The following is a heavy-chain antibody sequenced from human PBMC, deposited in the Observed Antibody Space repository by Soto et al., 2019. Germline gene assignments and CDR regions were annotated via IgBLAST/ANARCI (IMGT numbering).Heavy chain of an antibody. Sequence: ASVKVSCKASGYTFTSYGISWVRQAPGQGLEWMGWISAYNGNTNYAQKLQGRVTMTTDTSTNTAYMELRSLRSDDTAVYYCASTDDSSGYSLGALDYWGQGTLVTVSS. CDR2: ISAYNGNT. D-gene: IGHD3-22*01. CDR1: GYTFTSYG. V-gene: IGHV1-18*01. J-gene: IGHJ4*02. CDR3: ASTDDSSGYSLGALDY.